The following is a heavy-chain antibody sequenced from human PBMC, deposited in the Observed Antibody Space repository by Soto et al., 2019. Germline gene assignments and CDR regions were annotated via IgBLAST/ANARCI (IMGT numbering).Heavy chain of an antibody. CDR1: GYTFTSYG. V-gene: IGHV1-18*01. Sequence: ASVKVSCNASGYTFTSYGISLVRQAPGQGLEWMGWISAYNGNTNYAQKLQGRVTMTTDTSTSTAYMELRSLRSDDTAVYYCATDPYCGSAPGCSALDAWGQGTTVTV. CDR3: ATDPYCGSAPGCSALDA. D-gene: IGHD2-21*01. CDR2: ISAYNGNT. J-gene: IGHJ6*02.